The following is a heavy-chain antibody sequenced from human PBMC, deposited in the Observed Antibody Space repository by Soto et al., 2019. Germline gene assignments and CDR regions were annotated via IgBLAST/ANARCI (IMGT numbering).Heavy chain of an antibody. D-gene: IGHD3-9*01. Sequence: GASVKVSCKASGYTFTSYYMHWVRQAPGQGLEWMGIINPSGGSTSYAQKFQGRVTMTRDTSTSTVYMELSSLRSEDTAVYYCARDPSYYDILTGYYPRYYYYYGMDVWGQGTTVTVSS. CDR1: GYTFTSYY. V-gene: IGHV1-46*01. CDR3: ARDPSYYDILTGYYPRYYYYYGMDV. J-gene: IGHJ6*02. CDR2: INPSGGST.